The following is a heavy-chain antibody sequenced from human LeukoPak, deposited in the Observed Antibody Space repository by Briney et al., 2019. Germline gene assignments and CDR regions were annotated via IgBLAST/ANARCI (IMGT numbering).Heavy chain of an antibody. CDR1: GFTFSSYW. V-gene: IGHV3-7*03. CDR3: ARGAGSGYYFYMDV. D-gene: IGHD3-10*01. CDR2: IKQDGSEK. Sequence: PGGSLRLSCAASGFTFSSYWMSWVRQAPGKGLEWVANIKQDGSEKYYVDSVKGRFTISRDNAKNSLYLQMNSLRVEDTALYYCARGAGSGYYFYMDVWGKGTTVTVSS. J-gene: IGHJ6*03.